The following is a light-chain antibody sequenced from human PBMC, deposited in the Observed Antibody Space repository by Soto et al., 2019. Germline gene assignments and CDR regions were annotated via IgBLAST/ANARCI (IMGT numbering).Light chain of an antibody. Sequence: DSVLTQSPGTLSLYPGERATLSCRASQTVSSSSLAWYQQKPGQAPRLLIFGATTRAAGFPDRFSGSGSGTDFTLTISRLEPEDFAVYYCQQYGSSPRTFGQGTKVDIK. CDR3: QQYGSSPRT. J-gene: IGKJ1*01. CDR1: QTVSSSS. CDR2: GAT. V-gene: IGKV3-20*01.